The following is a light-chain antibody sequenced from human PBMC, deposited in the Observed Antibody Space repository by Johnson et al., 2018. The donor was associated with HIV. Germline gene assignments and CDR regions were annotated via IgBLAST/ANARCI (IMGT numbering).Light chain of an antibody. CDR3: GTCDSSLSARV. CDR1: SSNIGNNY. V-gene: IGLV1-51*02. CDR2: ENN. Sequence: QSVLTQPPSVSAAPGQKVTISCSGSSSNIGNNYVSWYQQPPGTAPKLLIYENNNRPPGIPDRFSGSKSATSATLGTTALTHGDEAEYYCGTCDSSLSARVFGTGTKVTVL. J-gene: IGLJ1*01.